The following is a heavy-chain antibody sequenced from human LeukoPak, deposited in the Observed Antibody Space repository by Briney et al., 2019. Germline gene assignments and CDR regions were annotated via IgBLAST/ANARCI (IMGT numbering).Heavy chain of an antibody. D-gene: IGHD2-2*02. CDR3: ARGGVVPAAIPLPDSWFDP. Sequence: GGSLRLSCAASGFTFSSYAMSWVRQAPGKGLEWVSAISGSGGSTYYADSVKGRFTISRDNSKNTLYLQMNSLRAEDTAVYYCARGGVVPAAIPLPDSWFDPWGQGTLVTVSS. J-gene: IGHJ5*02. V-gene: IGHV3-23*01. CDR2: ISGSGGST. CDR1: GFTFSSYA.